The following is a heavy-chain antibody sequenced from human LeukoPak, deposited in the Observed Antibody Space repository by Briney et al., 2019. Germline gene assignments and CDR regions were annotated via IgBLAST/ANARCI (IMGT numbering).Heavy chain of an antibody. V-gene: IGHV4-39*01. J-gene: IGHJ6*02. CDR1: GGSISSSSSY. CDR3: ARHAEGMDV. Sequence: KPSETLSLSCAVSGGSISSSSSYWGWIRQPPGKGLEWIGSIHYTGSTFYNPSLKSRVTISVDTSKNQFSLNLSSVTAADTAVYYCARHAEGMDVWGQGTTVTVSS. CDR2: IHYTGST. D-gene: IGHD1-14*01.